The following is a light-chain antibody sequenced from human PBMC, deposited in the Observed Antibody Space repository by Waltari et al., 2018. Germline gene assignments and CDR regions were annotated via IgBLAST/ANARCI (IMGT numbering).Light chain of an antibody. J-gene: IGKJ4*01. CDR1: QRVSTY. V-gene: IGKV3-11*01. CDR2: DSS. CDR3: QQRYKWPLT. Sequence: EIVLTQSPATLSLSPGERATLSCRASQRVSTYLAWYQQRPGQPPRLLIYDSSSRATGIPARFSGSGSETDFTLTISSLEPEDFVVYYCQQRYKWPLTFGGGSKVEI.